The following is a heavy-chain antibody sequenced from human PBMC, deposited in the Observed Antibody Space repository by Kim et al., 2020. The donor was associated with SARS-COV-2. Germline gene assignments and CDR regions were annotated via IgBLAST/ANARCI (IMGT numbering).Heavy chain of an antibody. Sequence: ADSVKGRFTISRDNAKNSLYLQMNSLRAEDTAVYYCARGPGDIVVVPAATWGQGTLVTVSS. J-gene: IGHJ4*02. D-gene: IGHD2-2*01. CDR3: ARGPGDIVVVPAAT. V-gene: IGHV3-21*01.